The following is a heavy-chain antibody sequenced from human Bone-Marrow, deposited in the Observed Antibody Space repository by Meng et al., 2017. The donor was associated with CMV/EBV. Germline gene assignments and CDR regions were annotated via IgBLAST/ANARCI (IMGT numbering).Heavy chain of an antibody. CDR3: ARDKERLLQVYYFDY. CDR1: GYTFTSYD. V-gene: IGHV1-8*03. D-gene: IGHD3-3*01. Sequence: ASVKVSCKASGYTFTSYDINWARQATGQGLEWMGWMNPNSGNTGYAQKFQGRVTITRNTSISTAYMELSSLRSEDTAVYYCARDKERLLQVYYFDYWGQGTLVTISS. CDR2: MNPNSGNT. J-gene: IGHJ4*02.